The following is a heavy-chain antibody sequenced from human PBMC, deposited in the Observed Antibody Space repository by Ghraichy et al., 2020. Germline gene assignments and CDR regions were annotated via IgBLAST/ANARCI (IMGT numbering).Heavy chain of an antibody. J-gene: IGHJ3*02. CDR1: GFTFSSYS. D-gene: IGHD3-9*01. Sequence: GGSLRLSCAASGFTFSSYSMNWVRQAPGKGLEWVSSISSSSSYIYYADSVKGRFTISRDNAKNSLYLQMNSLRAEDTAVYYCARDASYDILTGYPDAFDIWGQGTMVTVSS. CDR2: ISSSSSYI. CDR3: ARDASYDILTGYPDAFDI. V-gene: IGHV3-21*01.